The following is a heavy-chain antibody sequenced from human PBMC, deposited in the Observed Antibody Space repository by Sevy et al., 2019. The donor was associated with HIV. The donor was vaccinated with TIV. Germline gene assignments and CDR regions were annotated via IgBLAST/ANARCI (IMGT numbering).Heavy chain of an antibody. CDR2: IWYDGSNK. J-gene: IGHJ5*02. CDR3: ARDSRGTALEWLLYRSARQIWFDP. Sequence: GGSLRLSCAASGFTFSSYGMHWVRQAPGKGLEWVAVIWYDGSNKYYADSVKGRFTISRDNSKNTRYLQMNSLRAEDTAVYYCARDSRGTALEWLLYRSARQIWFDPWGQGTLVTVSS. D-gene: IGHD3-3*01. V-gene: IGHV3-33*01. CDR1: GFTFSSYG.